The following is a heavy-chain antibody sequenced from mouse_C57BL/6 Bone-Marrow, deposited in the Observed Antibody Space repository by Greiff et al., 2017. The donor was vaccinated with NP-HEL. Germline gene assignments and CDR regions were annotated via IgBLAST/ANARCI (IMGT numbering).Heavy chain of an antibody. CDR2: ISNGGGSN. J-gene: IGHJ4*01. CDR1: GFTFSDYY. Sequence: EVQLVESGGGLVQPGGSLKLSCAASGFTFSDYYMYWVRQTPEKRLEWVAYISNGGGSNYYPDTVKGRFTISRDNAKNTLYLQMSRLKSEDTAMYYCARHEFLYYYAMDYWGQGTSVTVSS. CDR3: ARHEFLYYYAMDY. V-gene: IGHV5-12*01.